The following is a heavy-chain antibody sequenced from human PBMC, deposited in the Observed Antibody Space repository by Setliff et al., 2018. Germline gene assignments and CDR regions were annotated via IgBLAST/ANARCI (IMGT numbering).Heavy chain of an antibody. V-gene: IGHV1-2*04. D-gene: IGHD3-22*01. CDR3: ARRRYYYDSSGYLVY. Sequence: ASVKVSCKASGYTFTGYYMHWVRQAPGQGLEWMGWINPNSGGTNYAQKFQGWVTMTRDTSISTAYMELSRLRSDDTAVYYCARRRYYYDSSGYLVYWGQGTLVTVSS. J-gene: IGHJ4*02. CDR1: GYTFTGYY. CDR2: INPNSGGT.